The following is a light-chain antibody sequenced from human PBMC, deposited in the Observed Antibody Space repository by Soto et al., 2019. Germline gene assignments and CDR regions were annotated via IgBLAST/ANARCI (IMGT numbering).Light chain of an antibody. Sequence: IVMAQSPGILSVSPGERATLYCRASQSVGTNLAWYQQKPGQAPRLLIYDASNRATGIPARFSGSGSGTDFTLTISSLEPEDFAVYYCQQRSSWRTFGQGTKVDIK. J-gene: IGKJ1*01. V-gene: IGKV3-11*01. CDR2: DAS. CDR3: QQRSSWRT. CDR1: QSVGTN.